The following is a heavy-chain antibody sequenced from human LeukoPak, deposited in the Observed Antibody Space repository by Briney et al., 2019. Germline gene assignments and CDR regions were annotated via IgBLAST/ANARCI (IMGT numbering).Heavy chain of an antibody. J-gene: IGHJ4*02. CDR1: GVSISSSSYY. CDR2: IYYSGST. V-gene: IGHV4-39*07. D-gene: IGHD3-16*01. Sequence: SETLSLTCTVSGVSISSSSYYWGWIRQPPGKGPEWIGSIYYSGSTYYNPSLKSRVTISVDTSKNQFSLKLSSVTAADTAVYYCAREAAGGDTFGTLFGYWGQGTLVTVSS. CDR3: AREAAGGDTFGTLFGY.